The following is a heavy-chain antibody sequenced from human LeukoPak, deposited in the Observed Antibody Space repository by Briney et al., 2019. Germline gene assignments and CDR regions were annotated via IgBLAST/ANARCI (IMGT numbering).Heavy chain of an antibody. D-gene: IGHD5-18*01. Sequence: PGGSLRLSCAASGFTFSSYGMHWVRQAPGKGLEWVAVISYDGSNKYYADSVKGRFTISRDNSKNTLYLQMNSLRAEDTAVYYCAKGGSRGYSYGYSDYWGQGTLVTVSS. CDR1: GFTFSSYG. V-gene: IGHV3-30*18. J-gene: IGHJ4*02. CDR3: AKGGSRGYSYGYSDY. CDR2: ISYDGSNK.